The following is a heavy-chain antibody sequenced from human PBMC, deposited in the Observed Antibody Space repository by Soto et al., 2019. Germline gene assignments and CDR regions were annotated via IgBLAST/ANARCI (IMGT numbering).Heavy chain of an antibody. CDR2: ISYDGSNK. CDR1: GFTFSSYG. J-gene: IGHJ4*02. V-gene: IGHV3-30*18. D-gene: IGHD6-19*01. CDR3: AKDFWIAVAGTGVDY. Sequence: LRLSCAASGFTFSSYGMHWVRQAPGKGLEWVAVISYDGSNKYYADSVKGRFTISRDNSKNTLYLQMNSLRAEDTAVYYCAKDFWIAVAGTGVDYWGQGTLVTVSS.